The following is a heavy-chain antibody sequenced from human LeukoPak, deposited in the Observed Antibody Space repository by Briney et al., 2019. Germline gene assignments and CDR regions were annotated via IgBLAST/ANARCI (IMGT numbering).Heavy chain of an antibody. V-gene: IGHV1-69*01. Sequence: SVKVSGKASGGTFSSYAISWVRQAPGQGLEWMGGIIPIFGTANYAQKFQGRVTITADESTSTAYMELSSLRSEDTAVYYCASHYYDSSGYYYGFDYWGQGTLVTVSS. J-gene: IGHJ4*02. D-gene: IGHD3-22*01. CDR3: ASHYYDSSGYYYGFDY. CDR2: IIPIFGTA. CDR1: GGTFSSYA.